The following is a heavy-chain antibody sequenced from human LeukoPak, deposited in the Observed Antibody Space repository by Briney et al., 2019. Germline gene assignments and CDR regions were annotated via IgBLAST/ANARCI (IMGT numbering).Heavy chain of an antibody. D-gene: IGHD2-8*01. V-gene: IGHV3-49*04. CDR1: GFTFSSYS. Sequence: GGSLRLSCAASGFTFSSYSMNWVRQAPGKGLEWVGFIRSKAYGGTTEYAASVKGRFTISRDDSKSIAYLQMNSLKTEDTAVYYCTRGVYFDYWGQGTLVTVSS. J-gene: IGHJ4*02. CDR3: TRGVYFDY. CDR2: IRSKAYGGTT.